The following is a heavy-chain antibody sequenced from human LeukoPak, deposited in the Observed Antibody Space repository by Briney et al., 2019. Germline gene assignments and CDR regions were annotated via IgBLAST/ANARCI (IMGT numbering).Heavy chain of an antibody. CDR1: GFTFSSYA. J-gene: IGHJ4*02. CDR2: VNESGGRT. V-gene: IGHV3-23*01. Sequence: PGESLRLSCAASGFTFSSYAMGWVRQAPGKGLEWVSTVNESGGRTYYADSVKGRFTMSRDNSKNTLYLQMNSLRVEDTAIYYCAKEGRPNSGGGFFDYWGQGTRVTVSS. D-gene: IGHD1-26*01. CDR3: AKEGRPNSGGGFFDY.